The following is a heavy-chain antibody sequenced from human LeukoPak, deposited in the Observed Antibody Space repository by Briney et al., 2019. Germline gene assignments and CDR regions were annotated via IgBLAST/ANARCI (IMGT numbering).Heavy chain of an antibody. CDR3: ARDPSYDILTGYYNMRATDYYMDV. V-gene: IGHV1-18*01. Sequence: ASVKVSCKASGYTFTGYDINWVRQATGQGLEWVGWISAYNGNTNYAQKLQGRVTMTTDTSTSTAYMELRSLRSDDTAVYYCARDPSYDILTGYYNMRATDYYMDVWGKGTTVTVSS. D-gene: IGHD3-9*01. J-gene: IGHJ6*03. CDR2: ISAYNGNT. CDR1: GYTFTGYD.